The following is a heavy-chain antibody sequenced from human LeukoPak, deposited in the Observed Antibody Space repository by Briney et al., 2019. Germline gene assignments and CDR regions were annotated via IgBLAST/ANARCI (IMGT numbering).Heavy chain of an antibody. CDR2: IYYSGST. V-gene: IGHV4-59*08. Sequence: SETLSLTRTLSRGSISIYYWSWIRQPPPKGLEWIGYIYYSGSTTYHPSIRSRLTIRVATYKNPFSLKLSSVTAADTAVYYCARLDNWNYSYYYYMDVWGKGTTVTVSS. CDR1: RGSISIYY. CDR3: ARLDNWNYSYYYYMDV. J-gene: IGHJ6*03. D-gene: IGHD1-20*01.